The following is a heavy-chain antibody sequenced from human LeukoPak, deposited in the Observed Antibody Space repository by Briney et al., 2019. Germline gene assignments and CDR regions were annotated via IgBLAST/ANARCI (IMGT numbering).Heavy chain of an antibody. D-gene: IGHD6-25*01. CDR3: AAVLAAAAP. J-gene: IGHJ5*02. CDR1: GFTFTNSA. Sequence: SVKVSCKASGFTFTNSAMQWVRQARGQCLEWIGWIVVGSGNTNYAQRFQERVTITRDMSASTAYMELSSLRPEDTAVYYCAAVLAAAAPWGQGTLVTVSS. V-gene: IGHV1-58*02. CDR2: IVVGSGNT.